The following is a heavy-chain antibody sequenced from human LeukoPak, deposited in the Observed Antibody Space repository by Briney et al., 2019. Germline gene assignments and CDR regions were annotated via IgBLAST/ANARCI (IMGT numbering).Heavy chain of an antibody. V-gene: IGHV3-30*02. J-gene: IGHJ4*02. CDR1: GFTFSSYG. CDR3: AKLAVADPDY. Sequence: PGGSLRLSCAASGFTFSSYGMHWVRQAPGKGLEWVAFIRYDGSNKYYADSVKGRFTISRDNSKNTLYLQMNSLRAEDTAVYYCAKLAVADPDYWGQGNLVTVSS. CDR2: IRYDGSNK. D-gene: IGHD6-19*01.